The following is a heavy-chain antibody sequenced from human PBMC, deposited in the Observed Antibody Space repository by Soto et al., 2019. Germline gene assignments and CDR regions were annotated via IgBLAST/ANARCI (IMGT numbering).Heavy chain of an antibody. CDR1: GFTFSSYG. CDR2: IWYDGSNK. J-gene: IGHJ4*02. V-gene: IGHV3-33*01. CDR3: AGNPQRYYDSSGYAY. Sequence: GGSLRLSCAASGFTFSSYGMHWVRQAPGKGLEWVAVIWYDGSNKYYADSVKGRFTISRDNSKNTLYLQMNSLGAEDTAVYYGAGNPQRYYDSSGYAYWGQGTLVTVSS. D-gene: IGHD3-22*01.